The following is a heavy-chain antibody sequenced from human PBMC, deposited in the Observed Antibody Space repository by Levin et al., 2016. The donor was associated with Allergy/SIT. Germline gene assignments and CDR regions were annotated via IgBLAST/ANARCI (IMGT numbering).Heavy chain of an antibody. V-gene: IGHV4-39*07. D-gene: IGHD1-14*01. CDR1: GGSISSSSYY. J-gene: IGHJ4*02. Sequence: SETLSLTCTVSGGSISSSSYYWGWIRQPPGKGLEWIGEINHSGSTNYNPSLKSRVTISVDTSKNQFSLKLSSVTAADTAVYYCASCTGHTSPVYWGQGTLVTVSS. CDR3: ASCTGHTSPVY. CDR2: INHSGST.